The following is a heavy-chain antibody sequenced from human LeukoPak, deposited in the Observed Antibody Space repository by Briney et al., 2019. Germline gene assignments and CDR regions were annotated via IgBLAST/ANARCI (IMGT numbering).Heavy chain of an antibody. Sequence: SETLSLTCTVSGGSITNYYWTWIRQPAGEGLEWIGRIFGSGSTTYTPSLKSRLTMSIDTSKNQVSLNLTSVTAADTAVYYCVRSGGWAAPLGYWGQGTLVTVSP. D-gene: IGHD6-19*01. CDR2: IFGSGST. CDR1: GGSITNYY. J-gene: IGHJ4*02. CDR3: VRSGGWAAPLGY. V-gene: IGHV4-4*07.